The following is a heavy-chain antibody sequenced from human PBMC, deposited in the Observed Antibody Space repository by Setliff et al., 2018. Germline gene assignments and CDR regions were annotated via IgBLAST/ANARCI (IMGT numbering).Heavy chain of an antibody. CDR1: GFTFSDYG. V-gene: IGHV3-33*06. CDR3: AKDMAGGFPYYFDY. J-gene: IGHJ4*02. Sequence: PGGSLRLSCTASGFTFSDYGMHWVRQAPGKGLEWVAVIWYDGRKKYYADSVKGRFTISRDNSKNTLYLQMNSLRAEDTAVYYCAKDMAGGFPYYFDYWGQGTLVTASS. CDR2: IWYDGRKK. D-gene: IGHD3-10*01.